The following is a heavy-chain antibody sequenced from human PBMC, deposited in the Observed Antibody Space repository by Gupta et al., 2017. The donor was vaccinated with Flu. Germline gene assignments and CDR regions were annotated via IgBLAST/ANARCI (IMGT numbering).Heavy chain of an antibody. CDR2: IWYDGSNK. D-gene: IGHD4-17*01. CDR1: GFTFSSDG. V-gene: IGHV3-33*01. J-gene: IGHJ4*02. Sequence: QVQLVESGGGVVQRGRSLRLCCAASGFTFSSDGMRWVRQAPGKGLEWVAVIWYDGSNKYYADSVKGRFTISRDNSKNTLYLQMNSLRAEDTAVYYCARDKGYGDYYFDYWGQGTLVTVSS. CDR3: ARDKGYGDYYFDY.